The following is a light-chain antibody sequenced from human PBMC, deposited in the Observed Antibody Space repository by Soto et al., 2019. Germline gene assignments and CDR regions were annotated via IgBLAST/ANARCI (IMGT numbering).Light chain of an antibody. V-gene: IGKV1-27*01. Sequence: DIQITQAPSCRPASVGDRVTITCRASQGISNYLAWYQQKPGKVPNLLIYAASTFQSGVPSRFSGSGSGTDFTLTSGNLAPEYVAPYNYRHPCTFGQGTKVEI. J-gene: IGKJ1*01. CDR2: AAS. CDR3: RHPCT. CDR1: QGISNY.